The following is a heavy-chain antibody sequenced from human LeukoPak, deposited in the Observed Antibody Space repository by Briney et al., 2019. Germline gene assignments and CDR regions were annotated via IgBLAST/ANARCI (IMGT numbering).Heavy chain of an antibody. D-gene: IGHD6-19*01. CDR1: GGSIRSYY. J-gene: IGHJ4*02. Sequence: PSETLSLTCTVSGGSIRSYYWSWIRQPAGKGLEWIGRIYTSGITNYNPSLKSRATMSLDTSKNQFPLKLTSLTAADTAVYYCARLTSGWSLDYWGQGTLVTVS. CDR3: ARLTSGWSLDY. V-gene: IGHV4-4*07. CDR2: IYTSGIT.